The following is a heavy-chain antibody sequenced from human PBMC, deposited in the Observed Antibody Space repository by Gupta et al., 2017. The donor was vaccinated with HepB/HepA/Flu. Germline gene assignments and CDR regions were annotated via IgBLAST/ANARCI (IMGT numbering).Heavy chain of an antibody. V-gene: IGHV1-69*01. J-gene: IGHJ4*02. CDR1: GGTFSSYA. CDR2: IIPIFGTA. Sequence: QVQLVQSGAEVKKPGSSVKVSCKASGGTFSSYAISWVRQAPGQGREWMGGIIPIFGTANDAQKFQGRVTITADESTRTADMELSRMRSEDTAVYYCARGGYYDYYFDYGGQGTLVTVSS. CDR3: ARGGYYDYYFDY. D-gene: IGHD3-22*01.